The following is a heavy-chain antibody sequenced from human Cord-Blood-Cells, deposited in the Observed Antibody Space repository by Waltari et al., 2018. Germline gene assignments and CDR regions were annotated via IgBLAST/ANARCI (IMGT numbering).Heavy chain of an antibody. J-gene: IGHJ4*02. Sequence: QVQLVESGGGVVHPGRSLRLSCADAGFTFSSYGRHWVRHAPGRGLEWVAVISYDGSNKYYADSVQGRFTISRDNSKNTLYLQMNSMRAEVTAVYYCAKGGLRFLEWLLYYFDYWGQGTLVTVSS. CDR2: ISYDGSNK. CDR1: GFTFSSYG. CDR3: AKGGLRFLEWLLYYFDY. D-gene: IGHD3-3*01. V-gene: IGHV3-30*18.